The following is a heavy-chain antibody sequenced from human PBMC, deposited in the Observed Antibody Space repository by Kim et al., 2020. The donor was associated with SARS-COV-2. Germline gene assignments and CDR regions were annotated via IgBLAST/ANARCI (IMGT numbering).Heavy chain of an antibody. V-gene: IGHV3-11*01. CDR2: ISSSGSTI. Sequence: GGSLRLSCAASGFTFSDYYMSWIRQAPGKGLEWVSYISSSGSTIYYADSVKGRFTISRDNAKNSLYLQMNSLRAEDTAVYYCARDGAPSYGSGSYYNPPYYYYYYGMDVWGQGTTVTVSS. CDR3: ARDGAPSYGSGSYYNPPYYYYYYGMDV. J-gene: IGHJ6*02. D-gene: IGHD3-10*01. CDR1: GFTFSDYY.